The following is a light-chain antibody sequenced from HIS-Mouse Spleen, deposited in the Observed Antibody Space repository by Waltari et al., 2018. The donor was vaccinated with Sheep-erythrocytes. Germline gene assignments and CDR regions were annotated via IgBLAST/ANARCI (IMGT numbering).Light chain of an antibody. J-gene: IGLJ2*01. V-gene: IGLV3-25*03. CDR1: ALPKQY. CDR3: QSADSSGTYPV. CDR2: KDS. Sequence: SYELTQPPSVSVSPGQTARLTCSGDALPKQYAHWYQQKPGQAPVLVIYKDSERPSGIPERFSGSSSGTTVTLTISGVQAEDEADYYCQSADSSGTYPVFGGGTKLTVL.